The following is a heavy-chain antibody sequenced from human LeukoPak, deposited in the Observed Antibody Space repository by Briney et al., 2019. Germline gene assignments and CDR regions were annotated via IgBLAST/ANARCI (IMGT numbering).Heavy chain of an antibody. J-gene: IGHJ4*02. D-gene: IGHD6-13*01. Sequence: SETLSLTCAVYGGSFSGYYWSWIRQPPGKGLEWIGEINHSGSTNYNPSLKSRVTISVDTSKNQFSLKLSSVTAADTAVYYCAREIAAFDYWGQGTLFTVSS. CDR1: GGSFSGYY. CDR2: INHSGST. CDR3: AREIAAFDY. V-gene: IGHV4-34*01.